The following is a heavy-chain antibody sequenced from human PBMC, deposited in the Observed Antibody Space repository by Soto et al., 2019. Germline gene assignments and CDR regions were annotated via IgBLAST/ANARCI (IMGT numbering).Heavy chain of an antibody. D-gene: IGHD3-10*01. Sequence: QVQLVQSGAEVKKPGASVKVSCKASGYTFTSYGITWVRQAAGQGLEWMGWISAHNGNTNYAQNLQGRVTMTTDTSTSTGYMALRSLRSNDTAVYYCERRGWEFDPWGQGTLVTVSS. CDR1: GYTFTSYG. J-gene: IGHJ5*02. V-gene: IGHV1-18*01. CDR3: ERRGWEFDP. CDR2: ISAHNGNT.